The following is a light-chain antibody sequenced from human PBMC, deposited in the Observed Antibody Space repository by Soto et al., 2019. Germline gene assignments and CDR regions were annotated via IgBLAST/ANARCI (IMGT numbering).Light chain of an antibody. CDR1: QSISSW. CDR2: DAS. J-gene: IGKJ1*01. V-gene: IGKV1-5*01. CDR3: QQYNTYPWT. Sequence: IQMSQSPSTLSASVGDRITITCRASQSISSWLAWYQQKPGKAPKLLIYDASSLESGVPSRFSGSGPGTEFTLTISSLQPDDFATYYCQQYNTYPWTFGQGTKVDIK.